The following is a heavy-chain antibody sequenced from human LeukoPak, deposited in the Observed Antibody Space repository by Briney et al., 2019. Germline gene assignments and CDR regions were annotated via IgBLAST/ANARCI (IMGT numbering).Heavy chain of an antibody. V-gene: IGHV3-48*03. CDR1: GFTFSSYE. J-gene: IGHJ4*02. Sequence: GGSLRLSCAASGFTFSSYEMNWVRQAPGKGLEWVSYISSSGSTRYYADSVKGRFTISRDNFKNTLYLQMNSLRVEDTAVYYCARTGSSRFDYWGQGTLVTVSS. CDR3: ARTGSSRFDY. CDR2: ISSSGSTR. D-gene: IGHD1-26*01.